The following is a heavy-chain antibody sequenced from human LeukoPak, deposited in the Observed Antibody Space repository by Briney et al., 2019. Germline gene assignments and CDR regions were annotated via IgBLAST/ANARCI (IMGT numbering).Heavy chain of an antibody. Sequence: PSETLSLTCTVSGGSISSSSYYWGWIRQPPGKGLEGIGSIYYSGSTYYNPSLKSRVTISVDTSKNQFSLKLSSVTAADTAMFYCARYSDNWFDPWGQGTLVTVSS. V-gene: IGHV4-39*07. D-gene: IGHD6-13*01. CDR1: GGSISSSSYY. J-gene: IGHJ5*02. CDR2: IYYSGST. CDR3: ARYSDNWFDP.